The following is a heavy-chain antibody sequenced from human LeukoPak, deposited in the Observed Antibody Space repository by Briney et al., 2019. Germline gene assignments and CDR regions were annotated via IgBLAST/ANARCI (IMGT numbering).Heavy chain of an antibody. CDR3: ARRDWGYFDY. V-gene: IGHV3-23*01. D-gene: IGHD2-21*02. CDR1: GFTFNSYA. J-gene: IGHJ4*02. Sequence: GGSLRLSCAASGFTFNSYAMSWVRQAPGKGLEWVSSISGSGGNTYYADSVKGRFTISRDNAKNSLYLQMNSLRAEDTAVYYCARRDWGYFDYWGQGTLVTVSS. CDR2: ISGSGGNT.